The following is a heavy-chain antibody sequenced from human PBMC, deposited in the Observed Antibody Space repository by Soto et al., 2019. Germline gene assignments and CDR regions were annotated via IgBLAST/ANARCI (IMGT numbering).Heavy chain of an antibody. J-gene: IGHJ6*02. CDR3: ARMGSTRNHHYYYGMDV. Sequence: GESLKISCQTSGYTFSSNWIGWVRQMPGKGLEWMGIIYPGDSETRYSPSFQGQVTISADKSISTAYLQWSSLKASDTAMYYCARMGSTRNHHYYYGMDVWGQGTTVTVSS. CDR1: GYTFSSNW. V-gene: IGHV5-51*01. CDR2: IYPGDSET. D-gene: IGHD2-2*01.